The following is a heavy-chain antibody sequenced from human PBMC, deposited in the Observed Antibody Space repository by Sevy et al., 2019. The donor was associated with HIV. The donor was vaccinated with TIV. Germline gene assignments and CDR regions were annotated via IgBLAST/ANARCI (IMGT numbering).Heavy chain of an antibody. D-gene: IGHD4-17*01. J-gene: IGHJ4*02. Sequence: ASVKVSCKASGYTFTDYYIHWVRQAPGQGLEWMGWMSPNTGDTNYAQKFQGRVTMAGDTSITTAYLELSSLRSDDTAIYYCARAVYGDPKDYWGQGTLVTVSS. V-gene: IGHV1-2*02. CDR3: ARAVYGDPKDY. CDR1: GYTFTDYY. CDR2: MSPNTGDT.